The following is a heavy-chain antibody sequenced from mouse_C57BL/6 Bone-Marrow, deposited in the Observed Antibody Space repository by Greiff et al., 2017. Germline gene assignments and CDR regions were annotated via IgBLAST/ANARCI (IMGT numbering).Heavy chain of an antibody. Sequence: EVKLMESEGGLVQPGSSMKLSCTASGFTFSDYYMAWVRQVPEKGLEWVANINYDGSSTYYLDSLKSRFIISRDNAKNILYLQMSSLKSEDTATYYCKRDDYDGSFAYWGQGTLVTVSA. CDR3: KRDDYDGSFAY. J-gene: IGHJ3*01. CDR1: GFTFSDYY. V-gene: IGHV5-16*01. CDR2: INYDGSST. D-gene: IGHD2-4*01.